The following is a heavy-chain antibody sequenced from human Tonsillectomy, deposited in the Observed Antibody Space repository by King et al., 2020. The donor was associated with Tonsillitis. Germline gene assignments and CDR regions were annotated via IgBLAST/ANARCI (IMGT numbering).Heavy chain of an antibody. Sequence: QLQESGPGLVKPSQTLSLTCTVSGGSISSGGYYGSWIRQHPGKGLEWIGCISYSGSTYYNPSLKSRVTISVDTSKNQFSLKLSSVTAADTAVYYCARENCRGCNPLSVTLHRSGYFDYWGQGTLVTVSS. CDR2: ISYSGST. J-gene: IGHJ4*02. CDR1: GGSISSGGYY. D-gene: IGHD2-15*01. V-gene: IGHV4-31*03. CDR3: ARENCRGCNPLSVTLHRSGYFDY.